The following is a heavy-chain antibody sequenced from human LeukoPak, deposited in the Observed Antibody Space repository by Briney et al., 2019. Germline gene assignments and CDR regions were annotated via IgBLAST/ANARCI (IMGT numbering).Heavy chain of an antibody. CDR2: TYYRFKWYN. CDR3: ASAYCSGGSRYNDQYFQH. D-gene: IGHD2-15*01. J-gene: IGHJ1*01. Sequence: SQTLSLTCAISGDSVSSNSAAWNWIRQSPSRGLEWLGRTYYRFKWYNDYAISVKSRITINPDTSKNQISLQMKSVTPEDTAVYYCASAYCSGGSRYNDQYFQHWGQGTLVTVSS. V-gene: IGHV6-1*01. CDR1: GDSVSSNSAA.